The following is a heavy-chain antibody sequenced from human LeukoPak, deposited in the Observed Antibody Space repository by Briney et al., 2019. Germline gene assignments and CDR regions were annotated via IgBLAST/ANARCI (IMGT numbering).Heavy chain of an antibody. J-gene: IGHJ4*02. D-gene: IGHD4-17*01. V-gene: IGHV3-21*01. Sequence: PGGSLRLSCAASGFIFDDYAMHWVRQAPGKGLEWVSSISSSSSYIYYADSVKGRFTISRDNAKNSLYLQMNSLRAEDTAVYYCATPPTVTRNYWGQGTLVTVSS. CDR2: ISSSSSYI. CDR1: GFIFDDYA. CDR3: ATPPTVTRNY.